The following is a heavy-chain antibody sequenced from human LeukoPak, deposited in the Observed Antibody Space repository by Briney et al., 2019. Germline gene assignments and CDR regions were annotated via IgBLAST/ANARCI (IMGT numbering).Heavy chain of an antibody. J-gene: IGHJ4*02. CDR3: ARHVDGYNSIDY. Sequence: SETLSLTCTVSGGSISSSSYYWGWLREPPGKGLEWIGSIYYSGSTYYNPSLKSPVTISVDTSKNQFSLKLRSVTAADTAVYYCARHVDGYNSIDYWGQGTLVTVSS. CDR1: GGSISSSSYY. D-gene: IGHD5-24*01. CDR2: IYYSGST. V-gene: IGHV4-39*01.